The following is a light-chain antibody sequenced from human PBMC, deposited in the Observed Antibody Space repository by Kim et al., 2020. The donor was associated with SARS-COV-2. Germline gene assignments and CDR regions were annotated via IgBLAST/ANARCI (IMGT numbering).Light chain of an antibody. J-gene: IGLJ1*01. V-gene: IGLV4-69*01. Sequence: ASVHLTCTLSLVHSNYAIAWHQQQPAKGPRYLMRLNSDGSHRKGDGIPARFSGSSSGAERYLTISSLQAEDEADYYCQTWDTGIQVFGTGTKVTVL. CDR1: LVHSNYA. CDR3: QTWDTGIQV. CDR2: LNSDGSH.